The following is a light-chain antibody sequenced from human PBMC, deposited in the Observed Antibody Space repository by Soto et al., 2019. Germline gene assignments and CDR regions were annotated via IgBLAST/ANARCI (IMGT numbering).Light chain of an antibody. Sequence: DLPVTQSPSSLSASVGDRVTITCQASQDITNHLNWYQHKPGKAPKLLICDSSDLETGVPSRFSGRGSGTYFTLTISSLQPEDIATYYCQKHDGVPQFGPGTRIDIK. J-gene: IGKJ3*01. V-gene: IGKV1-33*01. CDR1: QDITNH. CDR3: QKHDGVPQ. CDR2: DSS.